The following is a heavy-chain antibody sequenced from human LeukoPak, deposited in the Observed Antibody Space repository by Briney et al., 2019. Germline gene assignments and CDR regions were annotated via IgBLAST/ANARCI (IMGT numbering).Heavy chain of an antibody. Sequence: SVKVSCKASGGTFSSYAISWVRQAPGQGLEWMGGIIPIFGTANYAQKFQGRVTITADESTSTAYMELSSLRSEDTAVYYCAREGYYDILTGIFDYWGQGTLVTVSS. V-gene: IGHV1-69*13. D-gene: IGHD3-9*01. CDR3: AREGYYDILTGIFDY. CDR2: IIPIFGTA. CDR1: GGTFSSYA. J-gene: IGHJ4*02.